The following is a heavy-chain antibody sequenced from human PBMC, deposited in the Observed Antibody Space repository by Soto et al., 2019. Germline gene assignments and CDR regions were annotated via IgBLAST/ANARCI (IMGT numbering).Heavy chain of an antibody. J-gene: IGHJ4*02. CDR1: GGTFSSKG. Sequence: QVQLVQSGTEMKKPGSSAKVSCKASGGTFSSKGISWVRQAPGQGLEWMGAIIPIFDTANYAQKFQGRLTITADESTATAYMELSSLRSEDTAVYYCARGTGTTWGVFDYWGQGTLVTVSS. CDR2: IIPIFDTA. V-gene: IGHV1-69*01. D-gene: IGHD1-1*01. CDR3: ARGTGTTWGVFDY.